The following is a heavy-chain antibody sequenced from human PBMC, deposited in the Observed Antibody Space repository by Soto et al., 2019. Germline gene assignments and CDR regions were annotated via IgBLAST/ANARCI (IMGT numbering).Heavy chain of an antibody. J-gene: IGHJ6*04. CDR3: ARIRGYCSGTDCYYYFYGMDV. Sequence: CGPTLVNPTETLTLTCTVSGFSLSAANMGVSWIRQPPGKSLDWLAHILWNDEEVYSTSLEDRLTISKDTSKSQVVLTLTNIDTLDKATYYCARIRGYCSGTDCYYYFYGMDVWGEWSTLTVSS. V-gene: IGHV2-26*01. CDR2: ILWNDEE. CDR1: GFSLSAANMG. D-gene: IGHD2-15*01.